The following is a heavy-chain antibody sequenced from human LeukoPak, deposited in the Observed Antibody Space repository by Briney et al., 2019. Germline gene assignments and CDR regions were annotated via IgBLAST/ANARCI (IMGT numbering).Heavy chain of an antibody. Sequence: PGGSLRPSCAASGFTFSSYAMSWVRRAPGKGLEWVSAISGSGGSTYYADSVKGRFTISRDKSKNTLYLQMNSLRAEDTAVYYCAKDLAPYVVVPAATDYWGQGTLVTVSS. D-gene: IGHD2-2*01. V-gene: IGHV3-23*01. CDR3: AKDLAPYVVVPAATDY. CDR2: ISGSGGST. CDR1: GFTFSSYA. J-gene: IGHJ4*02.